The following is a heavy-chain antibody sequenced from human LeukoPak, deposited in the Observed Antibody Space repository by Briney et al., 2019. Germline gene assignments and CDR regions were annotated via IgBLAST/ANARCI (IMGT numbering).Heavy chain of an antibody. CDR2: NYYSGST. Sequence: SETLSLTCTVSGGSISSGGYYWSWIRQHPGKGLEWIGYNYYSGSTYYNPSLKSRVTISVDTSKNQFSLKLSSVTAADTAVYYCARRNSSGWYIGVTFDYWGQGTLVTVSS. CDR3: ARRNSSGWYIGVTFDY. V-gene: IGHV4-31*03. J-gene: IGHJ4*02. CDR1: GGSISSGGYY. D-gene: IGHD6-19*01.